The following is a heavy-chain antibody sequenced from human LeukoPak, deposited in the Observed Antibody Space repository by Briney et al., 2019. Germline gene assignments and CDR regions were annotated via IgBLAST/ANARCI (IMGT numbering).Heavy chain of an antibody. CDR3: ATPLTTPGGFDY. Sequence: GESLKISCKGSGYSFTTYWIGWVRQMPGKGLEWMGIIYPLDSDIRYSPSFQGQVTISAAKSITTAYLQWSSLQASDTAMYYCATPLTTPGGFDYWGQATLVTVSS. J-gene: IGHJ4*02. CDR1: GYSFTTYW. D-gene: IGHD4-11*01. CDR2: IYPLDSDI. V-gene: IGHV5-51*01.